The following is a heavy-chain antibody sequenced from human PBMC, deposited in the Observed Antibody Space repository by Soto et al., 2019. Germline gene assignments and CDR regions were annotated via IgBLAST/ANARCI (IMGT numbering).Heavy chain of an antibody. J-gene: IGHJ2*01. Sequence: PSETLSLTCAVYGGSFSGYYWSWIRQPPGKGLEWIGEINHSGSTNYNPSLKSRVTISVDTSKNQFSLKLSSVTAADTAVYYCARRVDGDYLNWYFDLWGRGTLVTVSS. CDR1: GGSFSGYY. D-gene: IGHD4-17*01. V-gene: IGHV4-34*01. CDR3: ARRVDGDYLNWYFDL. CDR2: INHSGST.